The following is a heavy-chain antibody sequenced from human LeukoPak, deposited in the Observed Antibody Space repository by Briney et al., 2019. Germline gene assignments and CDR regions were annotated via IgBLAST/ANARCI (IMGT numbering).Heavy chain of an antibody. J-gene: IGHJ3*02. V-gene: IGHV4-59*01. CDR1: GGSISSYY. CDR2: IYYSGST. D-gene: IGHD1-26*01. Sequence: SETLSLTCTVSGGSISSYYWSWIRQPPGKGLEWLGYIYYSGSTNYNPSLKSRVTISVDTSKNQFSLKLSSVTAADTAVYSCARDHVGGSYGFDAFDIWGPGTMVTVSS. CDR3: ARDHVGGSYGFDAFDI.